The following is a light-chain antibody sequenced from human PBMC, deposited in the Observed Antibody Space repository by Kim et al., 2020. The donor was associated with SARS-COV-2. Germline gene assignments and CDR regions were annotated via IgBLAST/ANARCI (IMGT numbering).Light chain of an antibody. CDR1: QNISSY. Sequence: SVGDRVTITCRASQNISSYLNWYQQKPGKAPKLLIYAASSLQSGVPSRFSGSGSGTDFTLTISSLQPEDFATYSCQQSYSSPPSTFGQGTRLEIK. V-gene: IGKV1-39*01. J-gene: IGKJ5*01. CDR2: AAS. CDR3: QQSYSSPPST.